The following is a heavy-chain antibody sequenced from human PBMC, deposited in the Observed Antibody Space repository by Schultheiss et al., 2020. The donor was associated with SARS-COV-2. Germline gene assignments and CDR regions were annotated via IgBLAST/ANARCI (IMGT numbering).Heavy chain of an antibody. CDR1: GFTFSSYD. Sequence: GESLKISCAASGFTFSSYDMHWVRQVTGKGLEWVSVIGTAGDTYYPGSVKGRFTISRDNAKNTLYLQMNSLRAEDTAVYYCARDVGYCSSTSCSVWGKGTTVTVSS. D-gene: IGHD2-2*01. V-gene: IGHV3-13*01. CDR3: ARDVGYCSSTSCSV. CDR2: IGTAGDT. J-gene: IGHJ6*04.